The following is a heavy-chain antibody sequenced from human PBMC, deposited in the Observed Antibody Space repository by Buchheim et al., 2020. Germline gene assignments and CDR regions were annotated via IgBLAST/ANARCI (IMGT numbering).Heavy chain of an antibody. CDR2: IDDDGSGR. J-gene: IGHJ4*02. V-gene: IGHV3-7*01. Sequence: EVRLVESGGGLAQPGGSLRLSCAASGFTFSYDWMSWVRQAPGKGLEWVATIDDDGSGRYHVDSVKGRFTISRDNAKNSLSLQMSSLRVEDTAVYYCVRGDLDFWGQGTL. CDR1: GFTFSYDW. CDR3: VRGDLDF. D-gene: IGHD2-21*02.